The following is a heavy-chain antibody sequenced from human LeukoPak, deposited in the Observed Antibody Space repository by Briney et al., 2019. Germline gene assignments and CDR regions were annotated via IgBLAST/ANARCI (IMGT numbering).Heavy chain of an antibody. CDR2: IKYDGSRT. J-gene: IGHJ4*02. Sequence: PGGSLRLSCVVSGMTFDRHGMHWVRQPPGKGLEWLAFIKYDGSRTDYEDSVQGRFSVSRDNSKNTLWLEMNSLREDDTAIYYCIKDTIFTVDPFDYWGQGTLVTVSS. V-gene: IGHV3-30*02. CDR3: IKDTIFTVDPFDY. D-gene: IGHD3-3*01. CDR1: GMTFDRHG.